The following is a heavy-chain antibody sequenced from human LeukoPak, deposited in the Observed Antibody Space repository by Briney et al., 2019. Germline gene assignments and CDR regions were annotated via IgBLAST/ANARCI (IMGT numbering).Heavy chain of an antibody. Sequence: GGSLRLSCTASGFTFSSYWMTWVRQAPGKWLEWVANIKQDGSAKYYVDSVKGRFTISRDNAKNSLYLQMNSLRAEDTGVYYCARGTSGHYFDYWGQGTLVTVSS. CDR1: GFTFSSYW. J-gene: IGHJ4*02. CDR3: ARGTSGHYFDY. V-gene: IGHV3-7*01. CDR2: IKQDGSAK.